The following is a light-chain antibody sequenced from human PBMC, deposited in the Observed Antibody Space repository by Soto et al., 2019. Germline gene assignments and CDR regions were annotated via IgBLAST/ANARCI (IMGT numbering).Light chain of an antibody. CDR2: AAS. CDR1: QGISNY. V-gene: IGKV1-27*01. CDR3: QKYNRAPYT. Sequence: DIQMTQSPSSLSASVGDRVTITCRASQGISNYLAWYQQKPGKVPKLLIYAASTLQSGVPSRFSDSGSGADLTLTISSLQPEDVATYYCQKYNRAPYTLGQGTKLEIK. J-gene: IGKJ2*01.